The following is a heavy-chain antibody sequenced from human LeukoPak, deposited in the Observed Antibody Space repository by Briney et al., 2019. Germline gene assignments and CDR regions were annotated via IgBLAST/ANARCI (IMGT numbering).Heavy chain of an antibody. CDR3: LRELRDAFDI. D-gene: IGHD1-26*01. V-gene: IGHV3-15*01. CDR1: GFTFSNAW. J-gene: IGHJ3*02. CDR2: IKSKTDGGTT. Sequence: GGSLRLFCAASGFTFSNAWMSWVRQAPGKGLEWVGRIKSKTDGGTTDYAAPVKGRFTISRDDSKNTLYLQMNSLKTEDTAVYYCLRELRDAFDIWGQGKMVTVPS.